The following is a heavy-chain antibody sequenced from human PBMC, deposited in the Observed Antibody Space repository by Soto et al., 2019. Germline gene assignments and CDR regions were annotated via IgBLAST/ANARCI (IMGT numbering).Heavy chain of an antibody. CDR1: GFSFSSFA. J-gene: IGHJ6*02. D-gene: IGHD2-8*01. CDR2: ISGSADST. Sequence: EVQLLESGGGFIHPGGSLRLSCAASGFSFSSFAMNWVRQAPGKGLEWVSIISGSADSTFYADSVKGRFTISRDNSKSTRYLQINSLRAEDNTVYYCAKARGAMIYAISVYGMDVWGQGTTVTVSS. CDR3: AKARGAMIYAISVYGMDV. V-gene: IGHV3-23*01.